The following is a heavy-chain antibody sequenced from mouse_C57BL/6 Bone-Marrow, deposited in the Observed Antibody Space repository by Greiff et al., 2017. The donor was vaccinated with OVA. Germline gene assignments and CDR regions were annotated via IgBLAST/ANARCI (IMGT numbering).Heavy chain of an antibody. J-gene: IGHJ2*01. D-gene: IGHD2-5*01. CDR3: ASGGNYSNYVCCDY. Sequence: QVQLQQPGAELVKPGASVKMSCKASGYTFTSYWITWVKQRPGQGLEWIGDIYPGSGSTNYTEKFKSKSTLTVDKAACTAYMKLSSLTSEDSAVYYCASGGNYSNYVCCDYWGQGTTLTVSS. CDR2: IYPGSGST. CDR1: GYTFTSYW. V-gene: IGHV1-55*01.